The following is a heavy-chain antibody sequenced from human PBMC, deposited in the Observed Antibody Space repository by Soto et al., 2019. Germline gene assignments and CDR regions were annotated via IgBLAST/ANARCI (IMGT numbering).Heavy chain of an antibody. CDR3: ARDLALAGNY. CDR1: GFTFRSYA. Sequence: NPGGSLRLSCAASGFTFRSYAMNWVRQTQEKGLEWVPSISSTSTYTHYADSVKGRFTISRDNANNSLFLQMNSLRAEDTAIYYCARDLALAGNYWGQGALVTVSS. D-gene: IGHD6-19*01. V-gene: IGHV3-21*01. CDR2: ISSTSTYT. J-gene: IGHJ4*02.